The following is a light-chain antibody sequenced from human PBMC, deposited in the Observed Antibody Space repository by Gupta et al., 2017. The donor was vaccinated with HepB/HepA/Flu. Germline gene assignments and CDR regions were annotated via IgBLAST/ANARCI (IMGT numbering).Light chain of an antibody. CDR1: QSVTTN. J-gene: IGKJ1*01. CDR3: QQYDNWPRT. Sequence: EIVLTQSPATLSVSPGERATLSCRASQSVTTNLAWYQQTPGQAPRLLIYGAFSRATGIPVRFSGSGSGTEFTLTITDLQSEDFAVYYCQQYDNWPRTFGQGTKVEIK. V-gene: IGKV3-15*01. CDR2: GAF.